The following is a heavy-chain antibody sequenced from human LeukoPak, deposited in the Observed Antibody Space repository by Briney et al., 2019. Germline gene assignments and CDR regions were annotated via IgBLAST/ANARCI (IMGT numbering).Heavy chain of an antibody. D-gene: IGHD3-10*01. CDR3: ASSYYYGSGSYQVDY. V-gene: IGHV4-59*08. J-gene: IGHJ4*02. CDR2: IYYSGST. CDR1: GGSISSYY. Sequence: PSETLSLTCTVSGGSISSYYWSWIRQPPGKGLEWIGYIYYSGSTNYNPSLKSRVTISVDTSRNQFSLKLSSVTAADTAVYYCASSYYYGSGSYQVDYWGQGTLVTVSS.